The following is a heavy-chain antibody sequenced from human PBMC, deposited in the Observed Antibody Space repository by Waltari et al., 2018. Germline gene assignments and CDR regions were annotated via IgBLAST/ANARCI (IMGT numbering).Heavy chain of an antibody. CDR1: GYTFTGYY. J-gene: IGHJ4*02. V-gene: IGHV1-2*02. D-gene: IGHD1-26*01. CDR2: INPNRGGT. Sequence: QVQLVQSGAEVKKPGASVKVSCKASGYTFTGYYMHWVRQAPGQGLEWMGWINPNRGGTNYAQKFQGRVTMTRDTSISTAYMELSRLRSDDTAVYYCARGEELTFYFDYWGQGTLVTVSS. CDR3: ARGEELTFYFDY.